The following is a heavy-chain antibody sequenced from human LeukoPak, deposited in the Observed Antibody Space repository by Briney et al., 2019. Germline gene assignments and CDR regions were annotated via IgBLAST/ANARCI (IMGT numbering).Heavy chain of an antibody. CDR1: GGSISSYC. V-gene: IGHV4-59*01. CDR3: ARAGYSYGFGYYYYYMDV. D-gene: IGHD5-18*01. J-gene: IGHJ6*03. CDR2: IYYSGST. Sequence: PSETLSLTCTVSGGSISSYCWSWIRQPPGKGLEWVGYIYYSGSTNYNPSLKSRVTKSVDTSKNQFSLKLSAVTAADTAVYYCARAGYSYGFGYYYYYMDVWGKGTTVTVSS.